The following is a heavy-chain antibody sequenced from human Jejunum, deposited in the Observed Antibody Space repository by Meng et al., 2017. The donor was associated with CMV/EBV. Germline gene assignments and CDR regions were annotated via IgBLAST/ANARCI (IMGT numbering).Heavy chain of an antibody. J-gene: IGHJ4*02. D-gene: IGHD2-8*02. CDR2: VTENGPST. V-gene: IGHV3-20*01. CDR3: ARRSGHCTGSCYEDY. Sequence: FTFGDDGMIWVRQAQGKGMAWVSGVTENGPSTAYADSVKGRFTISRDNAKNSLFLQMNSLRDEDTALYHCARRSGHCTGSCYEDYWGQGTLVTVSS. CDR1: FTFGDDG.